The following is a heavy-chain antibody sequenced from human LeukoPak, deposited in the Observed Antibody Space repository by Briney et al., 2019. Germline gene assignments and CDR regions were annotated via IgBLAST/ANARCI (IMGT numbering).Heavy chain of an antibody. V-gene: IGHV3-74*01. CDR3: AREAYSNYAYDM. CDR2: INSDGGNT. D-gene: IGHD6-13*01. CDR1: GFPFSTYW. J-gene: IGHJ3*02. Sequence: GSLSLSCAASGFPFSTYWIHWVRQAPGKGLVWVSRINSDGGNTVYADSAKGRFTISRDNVKNTVYLQMNSLRAEDTAVYYCAREAYSNYAYDMWGQGTMVIVSS.